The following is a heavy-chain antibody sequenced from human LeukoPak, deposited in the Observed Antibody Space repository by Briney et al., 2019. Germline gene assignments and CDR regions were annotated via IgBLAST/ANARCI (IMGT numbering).Heavy chain of an antibody. D-gene: IGHD3-16*02. CDR3: ARDAKAFGGTIVIDYFDY. CDR2: ISSSGST. Sequence: PSETLSLTCTVSGESISGFYWSWIRQPVGRGLEWIGRISSSGSTNYNPSFESRVTMSVDTSKNQFSLKMSSVTAADTAVYYCARDAKAFGGTIVIDYFDYWGQGTLATVSS. CDR1: GESISGFY. J-gene: IGHJ4*02. V-gene: IGHV4-4*07.